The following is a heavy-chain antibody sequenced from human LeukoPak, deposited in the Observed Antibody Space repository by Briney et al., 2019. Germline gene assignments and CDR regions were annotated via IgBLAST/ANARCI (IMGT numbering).Heavy chain of an antibody. CDR3: ARVANSGSFPIDY. J-gene: IGHJ4*02. Sequence: PGGSLRLSCAASGFSFSEYSMMWVRQAPGRELEWVSYIRDTIMYYADSVKGRFIISSDNARNSVYLQLNSLRVEDTAVYYCARVANSGSFPIDYWGPGTLVTVSS. D-gene: IGHD1-26*01. V-gene: IGHV3-48*01. CDR1: GFSFSEYS. CDR2: IRDTIM.